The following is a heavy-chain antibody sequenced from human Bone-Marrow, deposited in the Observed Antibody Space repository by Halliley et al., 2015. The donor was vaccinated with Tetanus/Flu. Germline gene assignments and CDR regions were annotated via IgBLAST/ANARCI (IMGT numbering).Heavy chain of an antibody. J-gene: IGHJ4*02. D-gene: IGHD7-27*01. CDR3: AKFKENWDVIFDN. Sequence: EWVSAITGGSDIIHYADSVKGRFTISRDNSKNTLYLQMNSLRAEDTAVYYCAKFKENWDVIFDNWGQGTLVTVSS. CDR2: ITGGSDII. V-gene: IGHV3-23*01.